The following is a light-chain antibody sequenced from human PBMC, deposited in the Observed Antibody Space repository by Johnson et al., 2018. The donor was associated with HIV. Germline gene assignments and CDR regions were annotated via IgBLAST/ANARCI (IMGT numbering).Light chain of an antibody. V-gene: IGLV1-51*01. Sequence: HSVLTQPPSVSAAPGQKVTISCSGSSSNIGTNYVSWYQQLPGTAPKLLIYDNNKRHSGIPDRFSGSKSVTSATLGFTVFPTGVERDYYCGTWDSRLRGYKYVLGSGNKVTVL. CDR2: DNN. CDR1: SSNIGTNY. CDR3: GTWDSRLRGYKYV. J-gene: IGLJ1*01.